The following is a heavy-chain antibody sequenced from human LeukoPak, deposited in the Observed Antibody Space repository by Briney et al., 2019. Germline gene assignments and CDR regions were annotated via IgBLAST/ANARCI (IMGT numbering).Heavy chain of an antibody. Sequence: SETLSLTCTVSGGSISSYYWSWIRQPPGKGLEWIGYIYYSGSTNYNPSLKSRVTISVDTSKNQFSLKLNSVTAADTAVYFCARADGSMGYWGQGTLVTVSS. CDR3: ARADGSMGY. CDR1: GGSISSYY. CDR2: IYYSGST. V-gene: IGHV4-59*01. D-gene: IGHD5-24*01. J-gene: IGHJ4*02.